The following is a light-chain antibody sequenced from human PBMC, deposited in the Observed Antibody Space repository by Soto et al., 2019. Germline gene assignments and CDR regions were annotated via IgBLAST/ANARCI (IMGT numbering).Light chain of an antibody. CDR3: QQRSNWPPT. CDR2: DAS. CDR1: QSVSSY. V-gene: IGKV3-11*01. J-gene: IGKJ4*01. Sequence: IVLTQSPATLSLSPGERATLSCRASQSVSSYLAWYQQKPGQAPRLLIYDASNRATGIPARFSGSGSGTDFTLTISSLVPEDFAVYVCQQRSNWPPTFGGGNPVEIK.